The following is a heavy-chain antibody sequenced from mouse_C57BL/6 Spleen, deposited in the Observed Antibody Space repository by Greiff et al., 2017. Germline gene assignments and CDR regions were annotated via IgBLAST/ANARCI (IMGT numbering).Heavy chain of an antibody. D-gene: IGHD3-2*02. V-gene: IGHV1-18*01. J-gene: IGHJ4*01. CDR3: AREELRLRKAMYY. CDR2: INPNNGGT. Sequence: EVQLQQSGPELVKPGASVKIPCKASGYTFTDYNMDWVKQSHGKSLEWIGDINPNNGGTSYNQKFKGKATLTVDKSSSTAYMELRSLTSEDTAVYYCAREELRLRKAMYYWGQGTSVTVSS. CDR1: GYTFTDYN.